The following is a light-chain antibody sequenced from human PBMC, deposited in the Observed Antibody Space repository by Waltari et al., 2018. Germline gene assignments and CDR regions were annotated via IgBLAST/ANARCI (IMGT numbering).Light chain of an antibody. CDR1: RGISTY. CDR3: QQSNSYSRT. Sequence: IQLTQPPDAPSASVRDSVTITCRASRGISTYLAWYQHKPGKAPNLLIYKASSLQSGVPSRFSGSGSETEFTLTISSLQPDDFATYYCQQSNSYSRTFGPGTKVEIK. V-gene: IGKV1-5*03. CDR2: KAS. J-gene: IGKJ2*01.